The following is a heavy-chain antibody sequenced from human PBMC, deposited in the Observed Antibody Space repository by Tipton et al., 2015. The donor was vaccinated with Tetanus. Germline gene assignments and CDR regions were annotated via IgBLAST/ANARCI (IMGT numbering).Heavy chain of an antibody. D-gene: IGHD2-15*01. J-gene: IGHJ4*02. V-gene: IGHV3-23*01. CDR1: GFTFSSYA. CDR3: AKDRIAMRRYPYYFDY. CDR2: ISGSGGST. Sequence: SLRLSCAASGFTFSSYAMSWVRQAPGKGLEWVSAISGSGGSTYYADSVKGRFTISRDNSKNTLYLQMNSLRAEDTAVYYCAKDRIAMRRYPYYFDYWGQGTLVTVSS.